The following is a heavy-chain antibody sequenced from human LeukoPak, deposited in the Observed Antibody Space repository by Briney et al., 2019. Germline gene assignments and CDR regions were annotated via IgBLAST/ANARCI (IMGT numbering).Heavy chain of an antibody. J-gene: IGHJ3*02. D-gene: IGHD6-13*01. Sequence: GGSLRLSCAASGFTFSSYEMNWVRQAPGEGLEWIAHIDSSGSNIDYADSVKGRFTISRDNAKNSLYLQMNSLRAEDTAVYYCARTAAAVLDAFDIWGQGTMVTVSS. CDR3: ARTAAAVLDAFDI. CDR1: GFTFSSYE. CDR2: IDSSGSNI. V-gene: IGHV3-48*03.